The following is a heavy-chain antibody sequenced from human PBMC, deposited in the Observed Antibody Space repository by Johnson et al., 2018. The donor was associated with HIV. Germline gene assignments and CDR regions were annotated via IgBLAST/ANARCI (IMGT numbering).Heavy chain of an antibody. V-gene: IGHV3-9*01. J-gene: IGHJ3*02. CDR1: GFTFDDYA. CDR3: AREAGSGSYSPWRPDAFDI. CDR2: INWNGGST. D-gene: IGHD3-10*01. Sequence: LLVESGGGFVQPGRSLRLSCAASGFTFDDYAMHWVRQAPGKGLEWVSGINWNGGSTGYADSVKGRFTISRDNAKNSLYLQMNSLRAEDTALYYCAREAGSGSYSPWRPDAFDIWGQGTMVTVSS.